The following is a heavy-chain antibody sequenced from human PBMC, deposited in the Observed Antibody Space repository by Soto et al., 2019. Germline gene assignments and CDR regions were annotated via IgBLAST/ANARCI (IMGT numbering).Heavy chain of an antibody. Sequence: SETLSLTCTVSGGSISSYYWSWIRQPPGKGLEWIGYIYYSGSTNYNPSLKSRVTISVDTSKNQFSLKLSSVTAADTAVYYCAREGGYCSSTSCYHYYYYMDVWGKGTTVTVSS. CDR2: IYYSGST. CDR3: AREGGYCSSTSCYHYYYYMDV. CDR1: GGSISSYY. D-gene: IGHD2-2*01. J-gene: IGHJ6*03. V-gene: IGHV4-59*01.